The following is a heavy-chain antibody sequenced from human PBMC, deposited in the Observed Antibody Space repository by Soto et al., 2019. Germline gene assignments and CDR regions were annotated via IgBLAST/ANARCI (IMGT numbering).Heavy chain of an antibody. V-gene: IGHV4-34*01. CDR2: INHSGST. D-gene: IGHD6-13*01. J-gene: IGHJ4*02. CDR3: ARYSGPYSSSWFRFDY. Sequence: PSETLSLTCAVYGGSFSGYYWSWIRQPPGKGLEWIGEINHSGSTNYNPSLKSRVTISVDTSKNQFSLKLSSVTAADTAVYYCARYSGPYSSSWFRFDYWGQGTLVTVSS. CDR1: GGSFSGYY.